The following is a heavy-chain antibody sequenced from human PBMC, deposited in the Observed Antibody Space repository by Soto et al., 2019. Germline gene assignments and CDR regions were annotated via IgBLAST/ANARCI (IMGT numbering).Heavy chain of an antibody. CDR3: ACSSAVDY. J-gene: IGHJ4*02. Sequence: EVQLVPSGAEVKKPGESLRISCKGSGYSFASYWIIWVRQMPGKGLEWMGTIDPSDSYTIYSPSFQGHVTISGDKSISTAYLQWSSLETSDTAVYYCACSSAVDYWGQGTLVTVSS. V-gene: IGHV5-10-1*01. D-gene: IGHD6-13*01. CDR2: IDPSDSYT. CDR1: GYSFASYW.